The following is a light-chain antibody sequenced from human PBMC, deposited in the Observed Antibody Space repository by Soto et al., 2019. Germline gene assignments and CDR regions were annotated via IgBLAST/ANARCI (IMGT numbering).Light chain of an antibody. V-gene: IGKV1-5*03. CDR2: KAS. CDR3: QQYGSYSPWT. Sequence: DIQMTQSPSTLSASVGDRVTITCRASQSIGSWLAWYQQKPGKAPKLLIYKASSLESGVPSRFGGSGSGTEFTLTSSSLQPDDFASYYCQQYGSYSPWTFGQGTKVEIK. J-gene: IGKJ1*01. CDR1: QSIGSW.